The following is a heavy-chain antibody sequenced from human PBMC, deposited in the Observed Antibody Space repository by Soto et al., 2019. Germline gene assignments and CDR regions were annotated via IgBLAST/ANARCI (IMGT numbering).Heavy chain of an antibody. CDR3: ARHSPDFDWLSQFDY. Sequence: PSETLPLTCTACGSSLSSYYWSWIRLTPGKGLEWIGYIFYFGSTNYNPSLKSRVTLSIDTSKNQLSLKLSSVTAADTAVYYCARHSPDFDWLSQFDYWGQGNLVTVS. V-gene: IGHV4-59*08. D-gene: IGHD3-9*01. J-gene: IGHJ4*02. CDR2: IFYFGST. CDR1: GSSLSSYY.